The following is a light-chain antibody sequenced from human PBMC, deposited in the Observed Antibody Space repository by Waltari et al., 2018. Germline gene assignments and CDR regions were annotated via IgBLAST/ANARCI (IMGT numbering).Light chain of an antibody. CDR3: SSYTTSDTFV. CDR1: SSDVGANHY. V-gene: IGLV2-14*03. CDR2: DVS. Sequence: QSALTQPASVSGSPGQSITISCTGSSSDVGANHYVSWYQQHPGKAPKLMIYDVSNRPSGVSNRFSGSKSGNTASLTISGLQAEDEADYYCSSYTTSDTFVFGPGTSVTVL. J-gene: IGLJ1*01.